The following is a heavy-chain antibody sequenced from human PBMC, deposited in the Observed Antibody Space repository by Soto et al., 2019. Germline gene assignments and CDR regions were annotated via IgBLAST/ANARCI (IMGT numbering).Heavy chain of an antibody. CDR2: INPTSDSA. D-gene: IGHD2-2*01. CDR3: ARGGYSGSTSCYGDDWFDT. Sequence: ASVKVSCKAPGGTFNNYGISWVRQAPGQGLEWMGGINPTSDSANYAQNFQGRVTITADKSTSTAYLEVNSLRSDDTAVYYCARGGYSGSTSCYGDDWFDTWGQGTLVTVSS. V-gene: IGHV1-69*06. J-gene: IGHJ5*02. CDR1: GGTFNNYG.